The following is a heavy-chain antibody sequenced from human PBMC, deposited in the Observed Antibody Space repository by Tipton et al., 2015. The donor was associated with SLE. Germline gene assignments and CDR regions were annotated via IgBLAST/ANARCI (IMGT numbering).Heavy chain of an antibody. CDR1: GFTFSSYA. D-gene: IGHD3-3*01. CDR2: ISYDGSNK. CDR3: AREGLRFLEWRPYYFDY. V-gene: IGHV3-30-3*01. J-gene: IGHJ4*02. Sequence: SLRLSCAASGFTFSSYAMHWVRQAPGKGLEWVAVISYDGSNKYYADSVKGRFTISRDNSKNTLYLQMNSLRAEDTAAYYCAREGLRFLEWRPYYFDYWGQGTLVTVSS.